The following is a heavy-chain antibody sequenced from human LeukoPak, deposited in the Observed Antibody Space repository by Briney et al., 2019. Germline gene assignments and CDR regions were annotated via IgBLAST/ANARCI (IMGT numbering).Heavy chain of an antibody. CDR3: ASPRGASGYFDC. J-gene: IGHJ4*02. V-gene: IGHV3-21*01. D-gene: IGHD3-22*01. CDR1: AFSFRSYS. CDR2: IISDSSYI. Sequence: PGGSLRLSCAASAFSFRSYSMNWVRQAPGKGLEWVSSIISDSSYIYYADSVKGRFTISRDNAKNSLYLQMNSLRAEDTAVYYCASPRGASGYFDCWGQGTLVTVSS.